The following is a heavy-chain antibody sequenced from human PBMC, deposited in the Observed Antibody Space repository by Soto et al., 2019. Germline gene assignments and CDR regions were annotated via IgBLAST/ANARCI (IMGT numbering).Heavy chain of an antibody. CDR3: ARNSISKKIDY. CDR1: GGSINSGGYY. J-gene: IGHJ4*02. D-gene: IGHD3-22*01. V-gene: IGHV4-31*03. Sequence: QVRLQESGPGLVKPSRTLSLTCSVSGGSINSGGYYWTWIRQHPGKGLEWIGNIFYSGSTSYNPSLKSRLTISIDTSKTHFSLKLSSVTAADTAVYYCARNSISKKIDYWGQGTLVTVSS. CDR2: IFYSGST.